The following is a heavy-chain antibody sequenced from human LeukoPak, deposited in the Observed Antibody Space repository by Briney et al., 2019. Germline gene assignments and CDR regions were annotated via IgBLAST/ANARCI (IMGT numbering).Heavy chain of an antibody. J-gene: IGHJ3*02. D-gene: IGHD1-14*01. CDR1: GGSISSSSYY. CDR2: IHYSGST. Sequence: PSETLSLTCTVSGGSISSSSYYWSWIRQPPGKGLEWIGYIHYSGSTNYNPSLKSRVTISVDTSKNQFSLKLSSVTAADTAVYYCARPEVTGHAFDIWGQGTMVTVSS. CDR3: ARPEVTGHAFDI. V-gene: IGHV4-61*05.